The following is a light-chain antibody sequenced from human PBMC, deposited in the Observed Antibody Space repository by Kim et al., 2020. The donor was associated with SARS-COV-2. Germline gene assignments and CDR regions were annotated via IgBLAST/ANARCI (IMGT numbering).Light chain of an antibody. Sequence: VALGQTVRITGQGDGLRNYYATWYQQKPGQAPVLVIYGKNNRPSGIPGRFSGSSSGNTASLTIAGAQAEDEADYYCNSRDSSGNPVFGAGTQLTVL. J-gene: IGLJ3*02. V-gene: IGLV3-19*01. CDR3: NSRDSSGNPV. CDR1: GLRNYY. CDR2: GKN.